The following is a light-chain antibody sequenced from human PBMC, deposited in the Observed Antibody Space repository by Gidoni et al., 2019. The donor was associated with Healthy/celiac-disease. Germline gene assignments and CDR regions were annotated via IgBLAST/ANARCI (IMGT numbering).Light chain of an antibody. CDR3: QQSYSTPLFT. J-gene: IGKJ3*01. V-gene: IGKV1-39*01. CDR2: AAS. Sequence: DIQMTQSPSSLSASVGDRVTITCRASQSISSYLNWYQQKPGKAPKLLIYAASSLQSGVPSRFSGIGSGTDFTLTIISLQPEDFATYYCQQSYSTPLFTFGPGTKVDIK. CDR1: QSISSY.